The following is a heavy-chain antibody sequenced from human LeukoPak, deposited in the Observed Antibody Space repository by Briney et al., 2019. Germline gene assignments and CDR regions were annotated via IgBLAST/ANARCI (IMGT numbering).Heavy chain of an antibody. J-gene: IGHJ4*02. Sequence: GGSLRLSCAASGFTFSSYAMSWVRKAPRKGLEWVSAISGSGGSTYYADSVKGRFTISRDNSKNTLYLQMNSLRAEDTAVYYCAKVDDSSGYYFYYFDYWGQGTLVTVSS. CDR1: GFTFSSYA. V-gene: IGHV3-23*01. CDR3: AKVDDSSGYYFYYFDY. D-gene: IGHD3-22*01. CDR2: ISGSGGST.